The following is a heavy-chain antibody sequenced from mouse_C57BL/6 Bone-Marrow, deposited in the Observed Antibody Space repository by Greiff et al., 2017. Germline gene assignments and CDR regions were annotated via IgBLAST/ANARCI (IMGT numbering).Heavy chain of an antibody. CDR1: GYTFTSYW. V-gene: IGHV1-74*01. Sequence: QVQLQQPGAELVKPGASVKVSCKASGYTFTSYWMHWVKQRPGQGLEWIGRIHPSDSDTNYKQKFKGKATLTVDKSSSTAYIQLSSLTSENSAVYYVTIWVITGGYYAMDYCGQGASVTVSS. CDR3: TIWVITGGYYAMDY. J-gene: IGHJ4*01. D-gene: IGHD2-4*01. CDR2: IHPSDSDT.